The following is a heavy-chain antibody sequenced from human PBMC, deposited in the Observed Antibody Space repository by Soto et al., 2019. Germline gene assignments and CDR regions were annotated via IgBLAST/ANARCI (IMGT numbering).Heavy chain of an antibody. CDR1: GGSIGSSSYY. J-gene: IGHJ4*02. V-gene: IGHV4-39*01. CDR3: ARRGGHSSSWYRFDY. Sequence: SETLSLTCTVSGGSIGSSSYYWGCIRQPPGKGLEWIGSIYYSGSTYYNPSLKSRVTISVDTSKNQFSLKLSSVTAADTAVYYCARRGGHSSSWYRFDYWGQGTLLTVSS. CDR2: IYYSGST. D-gene: IGHD6-13*01.